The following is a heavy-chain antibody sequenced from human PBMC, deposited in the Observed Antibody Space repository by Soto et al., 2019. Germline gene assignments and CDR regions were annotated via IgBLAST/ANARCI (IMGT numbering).Heavy chain of an antibody. CDR3: AAVRQHYFDF. CDR1: GGSISSGAYY. V-gene: IGHV4-31*03. D-gene: IGHD1-1*01. CDR2: IYYSGST. Sequence: QVQLQESGPGLVKPSQTLSLTCTVSGGSISSGAYYWSWIRQHPGKGLEWIGYIYYSGSTYSNPSLNSRVAISVDKSKNQFSLTLSPVTAADTAVYYCAAVRQHYFDFWGQGTLVTVSS. J-gene: IGHJ4*02.